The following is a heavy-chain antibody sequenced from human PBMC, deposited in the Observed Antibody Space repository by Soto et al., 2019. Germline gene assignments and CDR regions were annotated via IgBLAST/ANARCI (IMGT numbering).Heavy chain of an antibody. CDR3: ARDQPRALDY. CDR2: ISSSSSYI. V-gene: IGHV3-21*01. J-gene: IGHJ4*02. CDR1: GFTFSSYS. Sequence: GGSLRLSCAASGFTFSSYSMNWVRQAPGKGLEWVSSISSSSSYIYYADSVKGRFTISRGNAKNSLYLQMNSLRAEDTAVYYCARDQPRALDYWGQGTLVTVSS.